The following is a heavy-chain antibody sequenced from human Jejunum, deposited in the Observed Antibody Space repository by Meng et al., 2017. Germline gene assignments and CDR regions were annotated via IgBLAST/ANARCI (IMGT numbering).Heavy chain of an antibody. V-gene: IGHV4-30-4*01. D-gene: IGHD2-2*01. CDR1: GDSISSGEFF. CDR2: MDYRGST. Sequence: QVLGPGLGKLARTLSLPCTVSGDSISSGEFFWSWIRQPPGKGLEWIGYMDYRGSTFYNPSLKSRVTISVDTSKNQFSLKLSSVTAADTAVYFCARGELLWDYWGQGTLVTVSS. J-gene: IGHJ4*02. CDR3: ARGELLWDY.